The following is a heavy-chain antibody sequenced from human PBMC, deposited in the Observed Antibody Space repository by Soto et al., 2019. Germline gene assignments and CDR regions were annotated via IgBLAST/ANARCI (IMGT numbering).Heavy chain of an antibody. CDR3: ARSSGYYYLEY. J-gene: IGHJ4*02. CDR2: INAGNGNT. Sequence: QVQLVQSGAEVKKPGASVKVSCKASGYTFTNYAMHWVRQAPGQRLEWMGWINAGNGNTKYSQQFQGRVTITRDTSASTAYMELSSLRSEDTAAYYCARSSGYYYLEYWGQGTLVTVSS. CDR1: GYTFTNYA. V-gene: IGHV1-3*01. D-gene: IGHD3-22*01.